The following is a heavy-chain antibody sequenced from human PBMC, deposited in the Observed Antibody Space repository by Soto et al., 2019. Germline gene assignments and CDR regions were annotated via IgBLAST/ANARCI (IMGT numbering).Heavy chain of an antibody. CDR3: ATRSPAAMFYYYGMDV. Sequence: SETLSLTCTVSGGSISSYYWSWIRQPPGKGLEWIGYIYYSGSTNYNPSLKSRVTISVDTSKNQFSLKLSSVTAADTAVYYCATRSPAAMFYYYGMDVWGQGTTVTVSS. CDR1: GGSISSYY. J-gene: IGHJ6*02. D-gene: IGHD2-2*01. V-gene: IGHV4-59*01. CDR2: IYYSGST.